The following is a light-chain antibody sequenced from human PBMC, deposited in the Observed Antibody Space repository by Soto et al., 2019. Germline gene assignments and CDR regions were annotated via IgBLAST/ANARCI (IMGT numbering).Light chain of an antibody. CDR2: EVG. Sequence: QSVLTQPPSASGSPGQSVTISCTGSSSDVGAYKYVAWYQQHPGKAPKLIIYEVGKRPSGVPDRFSGSKSGSTASLTVSGLQTQDEADYYCSSYVGNNNFIFGSGTKVTVL. CDR1: SSDVGAYKY. CDR3: SSYVGNNNFI. J-gene: IGLJ1*01. V-gene: IGLV2-8*01.